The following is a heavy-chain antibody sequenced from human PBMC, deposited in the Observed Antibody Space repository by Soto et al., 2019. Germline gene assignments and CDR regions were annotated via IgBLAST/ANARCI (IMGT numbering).Heavy chain of an antibody. Sequence: SETLSLTCTVAGGSISGYYWSWIRQPPGKGLEWIGYIYYSGSTNYNPSLKSRVTISVDTSKNQFSLKLSSVTAADTAVYYCARSRGIAAAVPFDYWGQGTLVTVSS. V-gene: IGHV4-59*08. D-gene: IGHD6-13*01. CDR3: ARSRGIAAAVPFDY. CDR2: IYYSGST. J-gene: IGHJ4*02. CDR1: GGSISGYY.